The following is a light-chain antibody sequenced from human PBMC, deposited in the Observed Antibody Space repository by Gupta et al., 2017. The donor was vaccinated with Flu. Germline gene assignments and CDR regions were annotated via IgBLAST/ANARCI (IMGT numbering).Light chain of an antibody. CDR2: ALS. CDR1: LSLLGPGDGNTY. CDR3: MQRIEFPST. V-gene: IGKV2-40*01. Sequence: PGGPASISCRSTLSLLGPGDGNTYLDWYVQKPGQSPQLLLYALSYRASGVSDRFSGRGSGTDFTLKISRVEAEDVGLYYCMQRIEFPSTFGQGTKLDIK. J-gene: IGKJ2*01.